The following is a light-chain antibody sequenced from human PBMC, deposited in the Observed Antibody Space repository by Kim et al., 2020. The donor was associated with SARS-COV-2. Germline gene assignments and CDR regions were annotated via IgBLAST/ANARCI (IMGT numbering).Light chain of an antibody. CDR3: TSYTSSTFWV. V-gene: IGLV2-14*03. CDR2: DVT. CDR1: SSDVRDSNY. J-gene: IGLJ3*02. Sequence: QSALTQPASVSGSPGQSITISCTGTSSDVRDSNYVSWYQQHPGKAPKLMIYDVTNRPSGVSNRFSGSKSGNTASLTISGLQAEDEADYYCTSYTSSTFWVFGGGTKVTVL.